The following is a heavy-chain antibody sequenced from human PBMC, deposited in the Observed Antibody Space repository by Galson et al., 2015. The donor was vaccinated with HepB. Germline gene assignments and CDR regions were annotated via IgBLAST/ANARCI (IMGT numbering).Heavy chain of an antibody. V-gene: IGHV3-23*02. Sequence: SLRLSCAASGFTFNSYAMSWVRQAPGKGLEWVSTISGSGGSTFYGDSVKGRLILSRDNSKKTLYLQMNSLRAGDTAVYYCARDRFRSYDFLTGGVTGYYFDYWGQGTLVTVSS. CDR1: GFTFNSYA. CDR3: ARDRFRSYDFLTGGVTGYYFDY. CDR2: ISGSGGST. J-gene: IGHJ4*02. D-gene: IGHD3-9*01.